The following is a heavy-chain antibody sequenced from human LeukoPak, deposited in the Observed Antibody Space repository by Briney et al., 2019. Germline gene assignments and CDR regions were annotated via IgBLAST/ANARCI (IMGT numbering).Heavy chain of an antibody. Sequence: SQTLSLTCAISGDSVSGNSAAWNWIRQSPSRGLEWLGRTYYRSKRYNDYGRSVQGRITIDPDTSKNQFPLQLNSVTPEDTAVYYCARAPWEDYAFDPWGQGTLVTVSS. D-gene: IGHD4-17*01. J-gene: IGHJ5*02. CDR2: TYYRSKRYN. CDR1: GDSVSGNSAA. CDR3: ARAPWEDYAFDP. V-gene: IGHV6-1*01.